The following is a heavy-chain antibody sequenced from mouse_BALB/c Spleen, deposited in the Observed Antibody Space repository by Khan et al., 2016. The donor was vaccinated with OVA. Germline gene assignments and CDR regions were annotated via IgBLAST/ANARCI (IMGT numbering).Heavy chain of an antibody. Sequence: EVELVESGGDLVEPGGSLKLSCAASGFTFSSYSMSWVRQTPDKRLEWVATIGSGGDYTYYPDIVKGRFTISRDNAKNTLYLQMSSLKSEGTAMYYCASHLTGSFAYWGQGTLVAVSA. D-gene: IGHD4-1*01. J-gene: IGHJ3*01. V-gene: IGHV5-6*01. CDR1: GFTFSSYS. CDR3: ASHLTGSFAY. CDR2: IGSGGDYT.